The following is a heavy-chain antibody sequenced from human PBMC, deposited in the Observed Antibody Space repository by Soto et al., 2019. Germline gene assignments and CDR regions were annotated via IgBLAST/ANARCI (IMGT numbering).Heavy chain of an antibody. V-gene: IGHV3-21*01. J-gene: IGHJ3*02. CDR3: ARDPGSWLPPLPLI. Sequence: EVQLVESGGGLVKPGGSLRLSCAASGFTFSSYSMNWVRQAPGKGLEWVSSISSSSSYIYYADSVKGRFTISRDNAKNSLYLQMNSLRAEDTAVYYCARDPGSWLPPLPLIWGQGTMVTVSS. CDR1: GFTFSSYS. CDR2: ISSSSSYI. D-gene: IGHD1-26*01.